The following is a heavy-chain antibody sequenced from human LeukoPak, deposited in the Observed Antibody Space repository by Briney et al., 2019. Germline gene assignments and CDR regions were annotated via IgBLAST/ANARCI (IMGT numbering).Heavy chain of an antibody. D-gene: IGHD3-10*01. V-gene: IGHV3-7*01. J-gene: IGHJ4*02. CDR3: ARDYVVRGISIDY. Sequence: RGSLRLSCAASGFTFSSYWMSWVRQAPGKGLEWVANIKQDGSEKYYVDSVKGRFTISRDNAKNSLYLQMNSLRAEDTAVYYCARDYVVRGISIDYWGQGTLVTVSS. CDR1: GFTFSSYW. CDR2: IKQDGSEK.